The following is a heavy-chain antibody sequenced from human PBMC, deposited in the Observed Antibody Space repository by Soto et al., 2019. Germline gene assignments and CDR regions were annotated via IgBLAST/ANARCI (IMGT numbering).Heavy chain of an antibody. V-gene: IGHV3-33*01. D-gene: IGHD2-21*02. CDR2: IWRDGNNE. Sequence: SCAAYGFTFSSYTMHWVRQAPGKGLEWVAVIWRDGNNEHYVDSVRGRFTISRDNSKNTLWLQMNSLRAEDKAVYYGARDDYYNFYYFAYWSHGTPVTVSS. J-gene: IGHJ4*01. CDR3: ARDDYYNFYYFAY. CDR1: GFTFSSYT.